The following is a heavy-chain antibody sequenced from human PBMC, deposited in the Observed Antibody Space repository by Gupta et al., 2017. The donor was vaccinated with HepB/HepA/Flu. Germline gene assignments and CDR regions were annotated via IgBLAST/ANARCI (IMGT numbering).Heavy chain of an antibody. Sequence: QVHLVQSGAEVKKPGASVKVSCKTSGYTFTSYPVAWVRQAPGQGLEWMGWVSAYSGNTKFAQKFQDRLIMTADTSSNTAYMELRNLTSDDAAVYYCARGGGADFVYWGQGTLVTVSS. CDR3: ARGGGADFVY. CDR2: VSAYSGNT. J-gene: IGHJ4*02. V-gene: IGHV1-18*01. CDR1: GYTFTSYP. D-gene: IGHD2-21*01.